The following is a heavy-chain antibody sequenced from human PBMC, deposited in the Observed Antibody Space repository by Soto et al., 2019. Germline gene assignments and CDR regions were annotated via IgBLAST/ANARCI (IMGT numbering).Heavy chain of an antibody. V-gene: IGHV2-26*01. CDR3: ARIAPVDYYYGMDV. J-gene: IGHJ6*02. CDR2: IFSNDEK. Sequence: QVTLKESGPVLVKPTETLTLTCTVSGFSLSNARMGVSWIRQPPGKALEWLAHIFSNDEKSYSTSLKSRLTISQDNSKSQVVLTMTNMDPVDTATYYCARIAPVDYYYGMDVWGQGTTVTVSS. CDR1: GFSLSNARMG.